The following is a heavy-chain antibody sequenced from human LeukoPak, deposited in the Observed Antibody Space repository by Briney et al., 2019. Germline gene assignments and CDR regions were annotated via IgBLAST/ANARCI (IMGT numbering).Heavy chain of an antibody. CDR3: ARVIVVVPAAIRWFDP. V-gene: IGHV4-59*01. CDR1: GGSISSYY. J-gene: IGHJ5*02. D-gene: IGHD2-2*01. CDR2: IYYSGST. Sequence: SETLSLTCTVSGGSISSYYWSWLRQPPGKGLEWIGYIYYSGSTNYNPSLKSRVTISVDTSKNQFSLKLSSVTAADTAVYYCARVIVVVPAAIRWFDPWGQATLVTVSS.